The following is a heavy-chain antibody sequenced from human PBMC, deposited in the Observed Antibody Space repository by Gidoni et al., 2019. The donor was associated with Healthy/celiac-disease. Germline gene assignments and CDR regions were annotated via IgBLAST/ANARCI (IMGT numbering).Heavy chain of an antibody. V-gene: IGHV3-30-3*01. CDR3: ARAVPGGMDV. CDR2: ISYDGSNK. Sequence: HVQLVESGGGLVQPGLSLRLSCAASGFTLRRYAMHWVRQAPGKGLEWVAVISYDGSNKYYADAVKGRFTISRDNSKNTLYLQMNSLRAEDTAVYYCARAVPGGMDVWGQGTTVTVS. CDR1: GFTLRRYA. D-gene: IGHD2-2*01. J-gene: IGHJ6*02.